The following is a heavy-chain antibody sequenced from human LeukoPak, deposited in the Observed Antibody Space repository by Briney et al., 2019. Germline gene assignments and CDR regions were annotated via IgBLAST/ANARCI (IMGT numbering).Heavy chain of an antibody. D-gene: IGHD3-22*01. CDR3: ARSYYYDSSHTVDY. CDR2: ISSSSSYI. J-gene: IGHJ4*02. CDR1: GFTLSSYS. V-gene: IGHV3-21*01. Sequence: PGGSLRLSCAASGFTLSSYSMKWVRQAPGKGLEWVSSISSSSSYIYYADSVKGRFTISRDNSKNTLYLQMNSLRAEDTAVYYCARSYYYDSSHTVDYWGQGTLVTVSS.